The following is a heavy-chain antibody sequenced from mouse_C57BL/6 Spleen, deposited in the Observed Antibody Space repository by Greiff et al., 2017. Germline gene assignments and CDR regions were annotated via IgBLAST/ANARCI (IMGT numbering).Heavy chain of an antibody. CDR2: ISSGSSTI. CDR1: GFTFSDYG. J-gene: IGHJ1*03. CDR3: ARRDGPWYFDV. Sequence: EVQRVESGGCLVQPGGSLKLSCAASGFTFSDYGMHWVRQAPEKGLEWVAYISSGSSTIYYADTVTGRFTISRDNAKTTLFLQMTSLRSENTAMYYCARRDGPWYFDVWGTGTTVTVSS. D-gene: IGHD2-3*01. V-gene: IGHV5-17*01.